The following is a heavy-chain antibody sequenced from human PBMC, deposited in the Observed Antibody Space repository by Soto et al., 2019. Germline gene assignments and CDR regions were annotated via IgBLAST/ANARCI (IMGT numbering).Heavy chain of an antibody. CDR3: ASFRRPHYYGMDV. Sequence: SETLSLTCTVSGGSISSYYWSWIRQPPGKGLEWIGYIYYSGSTNYNPSLKSRVTISVDTSKNQFSLKLSSVTAADTAVYYCASFRRPHYYGMDVWGQGTTVTVSS. CDR2: IYYSGST. CDR1: GGSISSYY. V-gene: IGHV4-59*01. J-gene: IGHJ6*02.